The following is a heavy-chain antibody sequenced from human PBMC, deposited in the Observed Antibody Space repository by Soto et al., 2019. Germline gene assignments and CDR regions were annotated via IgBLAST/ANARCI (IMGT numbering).Heavy chain of an antibody. Sequence: QAGGSLRLSCAASGFSFRSYAMNWVRQAPGKGLEWVSYISVGSGYIFYADSVKGRFTISRDDAKNSLYLQMNTLRGEDTAVYYCVRDDRWAFDIWGQGTMVTV. V-gene: IGHV3-48*01. CDR2: ISVGSGYI. D-gene: IGHD3-22*01. CDR3: VRDDRWAFDI. CDR1: GFSFRSYA. J-gene: IGHJ3*02.